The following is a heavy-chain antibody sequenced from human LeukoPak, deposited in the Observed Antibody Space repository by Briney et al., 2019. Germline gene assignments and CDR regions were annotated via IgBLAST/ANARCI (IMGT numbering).Heavy chain of an antibody. V-gene: IGHV3-33*01. J-gene: IGHJ4*02. D-gene: IGHD3-16*01. CDR2: IWYDGSNK. Sequence: PGRSLRLSCAASGFTFSSYGMHWVRQAPGKGLEWVAVIWYDGSNKYYADSVKGRFTISRDNSKNTLYLQMNSLRAEDTAVYYCARGTRRTFGGAEVGDFDYWGQGTLVTVSS. CDR1: GFTFSSYG. CDR3: ARGTRRTFGGAEVGDFDY.